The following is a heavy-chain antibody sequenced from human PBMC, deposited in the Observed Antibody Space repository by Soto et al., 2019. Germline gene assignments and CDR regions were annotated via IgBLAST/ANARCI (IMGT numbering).Heavy chain of an antibody. CDR1: GGTFSSYA. CDR2: IIPIFGTA. CDR3: ARVIDTAMVSDAFDI. J-gene: IGHJ3*02. V-gene: IGHV1-69*13. Sequence: SVKVSCKASGGTFSSYAISWVRQAPGQGLEWMGGIIPIFGTANYAQKFQGRVTITADESTSTAYMELSSLRSEDTAVYYCARVIDTAMVSDAFDIWGQGTMVTVSS. D-gene: IGHD5-18*01.